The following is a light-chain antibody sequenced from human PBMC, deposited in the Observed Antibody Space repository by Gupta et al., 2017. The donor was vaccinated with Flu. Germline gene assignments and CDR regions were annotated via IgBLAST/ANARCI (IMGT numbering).Light chain of an antibody. V-gene: IGLV5-45*01. CDR2: YNSDSDK. CDR1: SDINVGSYR. CDR3: MIWHSTAWV. Sequence: CTVHSDINVGSYRVYWYQQKPESPPQYLLRYNSDSDKQQGSGVPGRFSGSKDASANAGILFISGLQSEDEADYYCMIWHSTAWVFGGGTKLTVL. J-gene: IGLJ3*02.